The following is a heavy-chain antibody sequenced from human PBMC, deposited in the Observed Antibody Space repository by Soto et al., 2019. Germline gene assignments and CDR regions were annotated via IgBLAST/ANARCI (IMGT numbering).Heavy chain of an antibody. Sequence: SETLSLTCAVYGGSFSGYYWNWIRQAPGKGLEWIGEINHSGSTNYNPSLKSRVTISVDTSKNQCSLRLSSVTAADTAVYYCARLNGYCISTNCHGYYGKYVWGQGTTVTVSS. CDR3: ARLNGYCISTNCHGYYGKYV. V-gene: IGHV4-34*01. CDR1: GGSFSGYY. CDR2: INHSGST. D-gene: IGHD2-2*03. J-gene: IGHJ6*02.